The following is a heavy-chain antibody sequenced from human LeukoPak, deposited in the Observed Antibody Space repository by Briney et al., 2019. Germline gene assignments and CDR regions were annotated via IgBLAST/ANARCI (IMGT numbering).Heavy chain of an antibody. D-gene: IGHD1-26*01. CDR3: ARHRTYVYSGSYYGYEPYIGSWFDP. CDR2: INHSGST. CDR1: GGSFSGYY. Sequence: SETLSLTCAVYGGSFSGYYWSWIRQPPGKGLEWIGEINHSGSTNYNPSLKSRVTISVDTSKNQFSLKLSSVTAADTAVYYCARHRTYVYSGSYYGYEPYIGSWFDPWGQGTLVTVSS. V-gene: IGHV4-34*01. J-gene: IGHJ5*02.